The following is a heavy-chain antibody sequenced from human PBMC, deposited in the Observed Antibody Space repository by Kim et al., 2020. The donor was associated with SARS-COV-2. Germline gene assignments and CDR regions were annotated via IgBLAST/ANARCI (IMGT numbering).Heavy chain of an antibody. D-gene: IGHD1-26*01. CDR3: ARGKGGY. V-gene: IGHV3-48*03. Sequence: SGRTKYYADSVKGRFTISRDNAKNSLYLQMNRLRAEDTAVYYCARGKGGYWGQGTLVTVSS. J-gene: IGHJ4*02. CDR2: SGRTK.